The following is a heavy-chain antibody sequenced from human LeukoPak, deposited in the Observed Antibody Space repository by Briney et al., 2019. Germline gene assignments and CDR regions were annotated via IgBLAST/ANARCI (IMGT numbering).Heavy chain of an antibody. J-gene: IGHJ4*02. D-gene: IGHD6-19*01. CDR3: AKEAVAGIDY. CDR1: GFTFSSYS. V-gene: IGHV3-30*18. CDR2: ISYDGSNK. Sequence: PGGSLRLSCAASGFTFSSYSMNWVRQAPGKGLEWVAVISYDGSNKYYADSVKGRFTISRDNSKNTLYLQMNSLRAEDTAVYYCAKEAVAGIDYWGQGTLVTVSS.